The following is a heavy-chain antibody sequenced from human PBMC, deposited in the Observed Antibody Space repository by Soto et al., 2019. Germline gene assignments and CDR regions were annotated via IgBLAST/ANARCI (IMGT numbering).Heavy chain of an antibody. CDR3: ATQDFRGTTGTT. D-gene: IGHD1-1*01. J-gene: IGHJ4*02. Sequence: PGGSLRLAGAASVFPFSSSAMGWVRQGPGKGLEWLSLIDYSGATTYYADPVKGRFTISRDNSKNTLYLQLNSLRVEDTDVYYCATQDFRGTTGTTWGQGTLVTVSS. V-gene: IGHV3-23*01. CDR2: IDYSGATT. CDR1: VFPFSSSA.